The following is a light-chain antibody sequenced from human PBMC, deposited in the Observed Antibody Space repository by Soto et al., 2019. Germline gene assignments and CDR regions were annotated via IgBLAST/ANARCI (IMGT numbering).Light chain of an antibody. CDR1: QSVSSN. CDR2: GAS. CDR3: QQFSSYPLT. V-gene: IGKV3-15*01. Sequence: EIVMTQSPATLSVSPGERATLSWWASQSVSSNLAWYQQKHGQAPRLLIYGASTRATGIPARFSGSGYGTEFNLTISSLQSEDFAVYYCQQFSSYPLTFGGGTKVDIK. J-gene: IGKJ4*01.